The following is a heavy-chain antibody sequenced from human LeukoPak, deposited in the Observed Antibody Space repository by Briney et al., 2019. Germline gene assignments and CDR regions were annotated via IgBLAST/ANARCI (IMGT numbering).Heavy chain of an antibody. CDR2: ISWNSVSI. CDR1: GFTFDDYA. D-gene: IGHD2-2*02. J-gene: IGHJ4*02. Sequence: GGSLRLSCVASGFTFDDYALHWVRQVPGKGLEWVSHISWNSVSIGYADSVKGRFTISRDNAKNSLFLQMNNLRADDTAVYFCARGYCSGTSCYMFDSWGQGTRVTVSS. CDR3: ARGYCSGTSCYMFDS. V-gene: IGHV3-9*01.